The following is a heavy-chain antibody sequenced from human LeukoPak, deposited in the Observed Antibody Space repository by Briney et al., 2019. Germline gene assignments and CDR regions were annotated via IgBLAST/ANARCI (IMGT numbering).Heavy chain of an antibody. CDR3: ARGLGDNWNYGWFDP. D-gene: IGHD1-7*01. Sequence: GGSLRLSCAASGFTFSSYEMNWVRQAPGKGLEWVSYISSSGSTIYYADSVKGRFTISRDNAKNSLYLQMNSLRAEDTALYYCARGLGDNWNYGWFDPWGQGTLVTVSS. CDR2: ISSSGSTI. CDR1: GFTFSSYE. J-gene: IGHJ5*02. V-gene: IGHV3-48*03.